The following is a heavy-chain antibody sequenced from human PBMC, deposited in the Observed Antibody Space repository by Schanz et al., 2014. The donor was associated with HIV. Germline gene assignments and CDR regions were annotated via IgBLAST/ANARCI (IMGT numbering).Heavy chain of an antibody. CDR1: GGTFSAYD. V-gene: IGHV1-69*01. Sequence: QVHLEQSGAEVRKPGSSVKLSCKASGGTFSAYDINWVRQAPGQGLEWMGGITPMFGAVVYAPRIQATFTITADESTSTAYMELSSLRSEDTAVYYCAKLILGLAGVDYWGQGTLVTVSS. CDR2: ITPMFGAV. D-gene: IGHD6-19*01. J-gene: IGHJ4*02. CDR3: AKLILGLAGVDY.